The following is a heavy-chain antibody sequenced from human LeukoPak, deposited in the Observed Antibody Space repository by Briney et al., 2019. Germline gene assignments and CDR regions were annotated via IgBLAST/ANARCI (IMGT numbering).Heavy chain of an antibody. CDR1: GYTFTSYA. J-gene: IGHJ6*02. CDR3: ARKNDSSGYYYYYGMDV. Sequence: ASVKVSCKASGYTFTSYAMHWVRQAPGQRLEWMGWINAGNGNTKYSQKFQGRVTITRDTSASTAYMELSSLRSEDTAVYYCARKNDSSGYYYYYGMDVWGQGTTVTVSS. D-gene: IGHD3-22*01. V-gene: IGHV1-3*01. CDR2: INAGNGNT.